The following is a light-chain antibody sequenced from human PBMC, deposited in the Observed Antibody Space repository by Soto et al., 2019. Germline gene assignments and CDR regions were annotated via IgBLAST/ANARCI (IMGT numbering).Light chain of an antibody. CDR3: YSYAGSNTNI. CDR1: SSDVGSNNL. J-gene: IGLJ1*01. V-gene: IGLV2-23*01. CDR2: EGS. Sequence: QSALTQPASVSGSPGQSITISCTGTSSDVGSNNLVSWYQQHPGKAPKLMIYEGSKRPSGVSNRFSGSKSGNTASLTISGLQAEDEADYHCYSYAGSNTNIFGTGTKVTVL.